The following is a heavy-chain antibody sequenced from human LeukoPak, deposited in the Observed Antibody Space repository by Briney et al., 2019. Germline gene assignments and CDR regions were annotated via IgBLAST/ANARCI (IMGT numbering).Heavy chain of an antibody. CDR3: ASGCRTSCYTATYLSWFDP. CDR2: INTSGGST. Sequence: ASVKVSCKASGYTFTSYYMHWVRQAPGQGLEWMGIINTSGGSTSYAQKFQGRVTMTRDTSTSTVYMELSSLRSEDTAVYYCASGCRTSCYTATYLSWFDPWGQGTLVTVSS. D-gene: IGHD2-2*02. J-gene: IGHJ5*02. CDR1: GYTFTSYY. V-gene: IGHV1-46*03.